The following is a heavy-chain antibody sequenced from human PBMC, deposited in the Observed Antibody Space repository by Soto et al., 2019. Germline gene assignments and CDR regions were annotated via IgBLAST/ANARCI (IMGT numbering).Heavy chain of an antibody. Sequence: SESLSLTCTVSGGSICSSSYYWGWIRQPPGKGLEWIGSIYYSGSTYYNPSLKSRVTISVDTSKNQFSLKLSSVTAADTAVYYCARHGAVAGRYFDYWGQGTLVTVSS. CDR1: GGSICSSSYY. V-gene: IGHV4-39*01. J-gene: IGHJ4*02. CDR2: IYYSGST. CDR3: ARHGAVAGRYFDY. D-gene: IGHD6-19*01.